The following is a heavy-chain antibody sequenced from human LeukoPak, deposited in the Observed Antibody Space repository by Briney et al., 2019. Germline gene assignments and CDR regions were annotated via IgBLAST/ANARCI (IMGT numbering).Heavy chain of an antibody. Sequence: KPSETLSLTCTVSGGSISSYYWSWIRQPPGKGLEWIGYIYYSGSTNYNPSLKSRVTISVDTSKNQFSLKLSSVTAADTAVYYCAGFGAGSYYWGQGTLVTVSS. J-gene: IGHJ4*02. CDR2: IYYSGST. V-gene: IGHV4-59*12. CDR1: GGSISSYY. D-gene: IGHD3-10*01. CDR3: AGFGAGSYY.